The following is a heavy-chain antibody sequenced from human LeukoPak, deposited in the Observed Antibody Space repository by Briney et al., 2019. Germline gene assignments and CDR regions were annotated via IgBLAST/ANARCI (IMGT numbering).Heavy chain of an antibody. CDR2: IYYSGST. D-gene: IGHD3-9*01. V-gene: IGHV4-39*02. CDR3: AIEDYDILIR. CDR1: GGSISSSSYY. Sequence: PSETLSLTCTVSGGSISSSSYYWGWIRQPPGKGLEWIGSIYYSGSTYYNPSLKSRVTISVDTSKNQFSLKLSSVTVADTAVYYCAIEDYDILIRWGQGTLVTVSS. J-gene: IGHJ4*02.